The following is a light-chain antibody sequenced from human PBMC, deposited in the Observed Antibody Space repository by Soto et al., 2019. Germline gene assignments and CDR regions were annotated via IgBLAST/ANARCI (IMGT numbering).Light chain of an antibody. J-gene: IGKJ5*01. CDR1: QSISIY. CDR2: DAS. V-gene: IGKV3-11*01. Sequence: EIVLTQSPATLSLSPGERATLSCRASQSISIYLAWYQQKPGQAPRLLIYDASNRATGIPARFSGSGSGTDFTLTISSLEPEDFAVYYCQQRNNWPPEIIFGQGTRLEIK. CDR3: QQRNNWPPEII.